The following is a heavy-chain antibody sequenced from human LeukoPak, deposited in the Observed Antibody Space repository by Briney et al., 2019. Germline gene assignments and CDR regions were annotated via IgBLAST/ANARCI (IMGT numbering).Heavy chain of an antibody. V-gene: IGHV4-31*03. CDR1: GGSISSGGYF. CDR3: ARGPPTLGYCSGGTCYVFDY. J-gene: IGHJ4*02. D-gene: IGHD2-15*01. Sequence: PSQTLSLTCTVSGGSISSGGYFWSWIRQHPGKGLEWIGYIYYSGSTYYNPSLKGRVTISVDTSKNQFSLKLSSVTAADTAVYYCARGPPTLGYCSGGTCYVFDYWGQGTLVTVSS. CDR2: IYYSGST.